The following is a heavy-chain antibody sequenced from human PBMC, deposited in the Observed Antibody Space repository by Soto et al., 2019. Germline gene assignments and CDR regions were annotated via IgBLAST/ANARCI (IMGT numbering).Heavy chain of an antibody. CDR2: ISGSGGST. CDR3: AKDRESPYYYYYMDV. J-gene: IGHJ6*03. CDR1: AFTFSSYA. V-gene: IGHV3-23*01. Sequence: GGALRLSCAASAFTFSSYAMSWVRRAPGKGLEWVSAISGSGGSTYYADSVKGRFTISRDNSKNTLYLQMNSLRAEDTAVYYCAKDRESPYYYYYMDVWGKGTTVTVSS.